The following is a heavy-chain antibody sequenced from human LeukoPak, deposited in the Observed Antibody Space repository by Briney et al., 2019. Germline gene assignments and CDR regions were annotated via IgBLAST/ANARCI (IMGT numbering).Heavy chain of an antibody. CDR3: ARWTYYYDSSGYPFDY. D-gene: IGHD3-22*01. V-gene: IGHV3-74*01. Sequence: PGGSLRLSCAASGFTFSTYWMHWVRQAPGKGLVWVSRINSDGSSTNYADSVKGRFTISRDNAKNTLYLQMNSLRAEDTAVYYCARWTYYYDSSGYPFDYWGQGTLVTVFS. CDR2: INSDGSST. CDR1: GFTFSTYW. J-gene: IGHJ4*02.